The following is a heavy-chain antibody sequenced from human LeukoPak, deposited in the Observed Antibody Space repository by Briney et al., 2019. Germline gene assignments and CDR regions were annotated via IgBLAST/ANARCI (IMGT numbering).Heavy chain of an antibody. D-gene: IGHD2-15*01. CDR3: ARGADGLPPDY. J-gene: IGHJ4*02. CDR2: IYYSGST. V-gene: IGHV4-59*08. Sequence: SETLSLTCTVSGDSISGYYWSWIRQPPGKGLEWIGYIYYSGSTYYNPSLKSRVTISVDTSKNQFSLKLSSVTAADTAVYYCARGADGLPPDYWGQGTLVTVSS. CDR1: GDSISGYY.